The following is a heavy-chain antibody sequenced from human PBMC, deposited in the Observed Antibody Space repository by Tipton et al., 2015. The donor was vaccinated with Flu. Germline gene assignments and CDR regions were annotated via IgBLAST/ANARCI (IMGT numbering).Heavy chain of an antibody. V-gene: IGHV4-4*07. CDR1: GGSISSYY. J-gene: IGHJ4*02. Sequence: TLSLTCTVSGGSISSYYWSWIRQPAGKGLEWIGRIYTSGSTDYNPSLKSRVTMSVDTSKNQFSLKLSSVTAADTAVYYCARVPNSSSWYEGEDYWGQGTLVTVSS. D-gene: IGHD6-13*01. CDR2: IYTSGST. CDR3: ARVPNSSSWYEGEDY.